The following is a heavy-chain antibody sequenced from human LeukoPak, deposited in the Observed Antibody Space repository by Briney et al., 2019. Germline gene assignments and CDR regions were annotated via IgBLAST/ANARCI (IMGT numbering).Heavy chain of an antibody. Sequence: GASVKVSCKASGGTFSSYAISWVRQAPGQGLEWMGGIIPIFGTANYAQKFRGRVTITADKSTRTAYMELSSLRSEDTAVYYCAKDSNDYVWGSYRLFPLDYWGQGTLVTVSS. CDR2: IIPIFGTA. CDR1: GGTFSSYA. V-gene: IGHV1-69*06. D-gene: IGHD3-16*02. J-gene: IGHJ4*02. CDR3: AKDSNDYVWGSYRLFPLDY.